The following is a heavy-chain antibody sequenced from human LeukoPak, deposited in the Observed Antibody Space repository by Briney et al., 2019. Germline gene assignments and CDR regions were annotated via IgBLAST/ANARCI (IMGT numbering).Heavy chain of an antibody. Sequence: PGGSLRLSCAASGFSFSSYAMHWVRQAPGKGLEWVAVIWYDGGDKYYADSVKGRFTISRDNSKNTLSLQMNSLRPEDTAVYYCAKELRGYSFFEHWGQGSLVTVSS. D-gene: IGHD5-18*01. V-gene: IGHV3-33*03. CDR2: IWYDGGDK. CDR1: GFSFSSYA. J-gene: IGHJ4*02. CDR3: AKELRGYSFFEH.